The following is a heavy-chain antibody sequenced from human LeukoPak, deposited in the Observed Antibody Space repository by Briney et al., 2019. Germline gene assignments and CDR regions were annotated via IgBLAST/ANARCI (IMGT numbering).Heavy chain of an antibody. CDR2: IHNSGRS. D-gene: IGHD2-8*02. Sequence: SETLSLTCSVSGGSISSGYWSWIRQPPGKGLEWIAYIHNSGRSNYNPSLKSRVTISLDTSKNQFSLKLSSVTAADTAVYYCAGGSGASWFDPWGQGTLVTVSS. V-gene: IGHV4-59*01. J-gene: IGHJ5*02. CDR1: GGSISSGY. CDR3: AGGSGASWFDP.